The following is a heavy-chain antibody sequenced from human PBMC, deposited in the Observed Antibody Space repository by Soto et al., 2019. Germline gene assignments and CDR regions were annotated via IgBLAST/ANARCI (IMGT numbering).Heavy chain of an antibody. D-gene: IGHD3-3*01. J-gene: IGHJ5*02. V-gene: IGHV4-59*01. Sequence: GKGLEWIGYIYYSGSTNYNPSLKSRVTISVDTSKNQFSLKLSSVTAADTAVYYCARDLASTILGEVTPIGWFGLWGQATLVSVSS. CDR3: ARDLASTILGEVTPIGWFGL. CDR2: IYYSGST.